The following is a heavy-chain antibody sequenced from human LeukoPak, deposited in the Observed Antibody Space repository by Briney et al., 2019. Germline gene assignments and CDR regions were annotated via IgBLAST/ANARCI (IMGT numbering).Heavy chain of an antibody. CDR1: GFTFSRHG. CDR3: ARRAGAYSHPYDY. D-gene: IGHD4/OR15-4a*01. J-gene: IGHJ4*02. CDR2: ISPGGDIT. V-gene: IGHV3-23*01. Sequence: GGTLRLSCVAPGFTFSRHGLNWVRPAPGRGLEWASGISPGGDITYYADSVKGRLTISRDNSKNTLYLQMNSLRAEDTAVYYCARRAGAYSHPYDYWGQGTLITVSS.